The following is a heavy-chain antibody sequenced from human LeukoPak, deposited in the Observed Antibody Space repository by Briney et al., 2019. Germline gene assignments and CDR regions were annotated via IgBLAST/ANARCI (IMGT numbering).Heavy chain of an antibody. D-gene: IGHD2-21*01. CDR2: IHYDGSNK. J-gene: IGHJ3*02. CDR3: AKEGGGASRGAFDI. Sequence: GGSLRLSCAASGFTFSSFGMHWVRQAPGKGLEWVAFIHYDGSNKYYVDSVKGRFTVSRDNSKNRLYLQMNSLRAEDMALYYCAKEGGGASRGAFDIWGQGTMVTVSS. V-gene: IGHV3-30*02. CDR1: GFTFSSFG.